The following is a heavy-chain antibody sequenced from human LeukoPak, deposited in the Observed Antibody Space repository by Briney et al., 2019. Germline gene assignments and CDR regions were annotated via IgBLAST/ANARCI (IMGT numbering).Heavy chain of an antibody. J-gene: IGHJ4*02. Sequence: GASVKVSCKASGYSFTDYFMHWVRQAPGQGLEWMGWIKADTGDTNFAQRFQGRTTLTRDTSISTAYMELRRLRSDDTAVYYCARSPYNVGGGMGYWGQGILVTVSS. D-gene: IGHD1-14*01. CDR1: GYSFTDYF. CDR2: IKADTGDT. V-gene: IGHV1-2*02. CDR3: ARSPYNVGGGMGY.